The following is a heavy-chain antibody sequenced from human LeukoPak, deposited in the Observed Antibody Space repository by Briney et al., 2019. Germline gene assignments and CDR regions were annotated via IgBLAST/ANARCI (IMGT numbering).Heavy chain of an antibody. D-gene: IGHD3-9*01. CDR3: AIEGYYDILTGYIPYGMDV. CDR2: ISSSSSYI. CDR1: GFTFSSYS. Sequence: GGSLRLSCAASGFTFSSYSMNWVRQAPGKGLEWVSSISSSSSYIYYADSVKGRFTISRDNAKNSLYLQMNSLRAEDTAAYYCAIEGYYDILTGYIPYGMDVWGQGTTVTVSS. V-gene: IGHV3-21*01. J-gene: IGHJ6*02.